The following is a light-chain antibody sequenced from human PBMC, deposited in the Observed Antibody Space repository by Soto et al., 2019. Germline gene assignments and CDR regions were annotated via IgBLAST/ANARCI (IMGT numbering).Light chain of an antibody. V-gene: IGKV1-39*01. Sequence: DTQMTQSPSSLSASVGDRISITYRASQTVSTYLNWYQQKAGQAPTLLISATSTLQSGVPSRFSGSGSGTEFTLTITSLQPEDFATYYCQQTYTTPRTFGQGTKVAFK. J-gene: IGKJ1*01. CDR1: QTVSTY. CDR3: QQTYTTPRT. CDR2: ATS.